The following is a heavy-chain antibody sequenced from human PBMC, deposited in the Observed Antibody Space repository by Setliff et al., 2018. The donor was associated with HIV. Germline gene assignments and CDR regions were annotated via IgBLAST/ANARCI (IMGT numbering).Heavy chain of an antibody. V-gene: IGHV4-38-2*02. D-gene: IGHD3-16*01. CDR3: AKHDFGEGSCFDP. CDR2: VYHSEKT. Sequence: PSETLSLTCTVSGYSISSRYYWGWIRPPPGKGLEWIRRVYHSEKTYYNPSLKSRVTMSADTSKNQISLMLRSMTAADTAVYYCAKHDFGEGSCFDPWGQGSLVTVPS. J-gene: IGHJ5*02. CDR1: GYSISSRYY.